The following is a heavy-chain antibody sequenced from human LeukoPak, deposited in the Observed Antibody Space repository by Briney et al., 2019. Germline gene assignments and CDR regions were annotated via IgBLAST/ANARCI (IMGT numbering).Heavy chain of an antibody. V-gene: IGHV3-7*04. CDR3: ARDYFYPMDV. Sequence: GGSLRLSCEASGFTFRIYWMSWVRQAPGKGLEWVANIKHDGSEKYYVDSVKGRFTISRDSAKNSLYLQMNSLRAEDTAVYYCARDYFYPMDVWGQGTTVTVSS. J-gene: IGHJ6*02. CDR1: GFTFRIYW. CDR2: IKHDGSEK.